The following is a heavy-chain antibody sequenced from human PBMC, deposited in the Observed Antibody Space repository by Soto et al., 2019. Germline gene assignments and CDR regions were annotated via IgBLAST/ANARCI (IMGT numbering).Heavy chain of an antibody. J-gene: IGHJ4*02. CDR3: ASHMVRGVPFGY. D-gene: IGHD3-10*01. CDR2: IYHSGST. Sequence: PSETLSLTCAVSGGSISSSNWWSWVRRPPGKGLEWIGEIYHSGSTNYNPSLKSRVTISVDKSKNQFSLKLSSVTAADTAVYYCASHMVRGVPFGYWGQGTLVTVSS. V-gene: IGHV4-4*02. CDR1: GGSISSSNW.